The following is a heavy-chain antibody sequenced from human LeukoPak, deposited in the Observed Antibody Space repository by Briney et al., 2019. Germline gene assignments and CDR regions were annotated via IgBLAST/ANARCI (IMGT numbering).Heavy chain of an antibody. CDR1: GFTFGDYA. CDR3: TRRKTFDY. Sequence: GGSLRLSCTGSGFTFGDYAMCWFRQAPGKGLEWVGFIRSKGYGGTTEYAASVKGRFTISRDDSKSIAYLQMNSLKTEDTAVYCCTRRKTFDYWGQGTLVTVSS. CDR2: IRSKGYGGTT. J-gene: IGHJ4*02. V-gene: IGHV3-49*03.